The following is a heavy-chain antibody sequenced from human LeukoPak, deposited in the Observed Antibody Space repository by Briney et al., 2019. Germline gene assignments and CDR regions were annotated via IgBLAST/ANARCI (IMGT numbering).Heavy chain of an antibody. J-gene: IGHJ4*02. D-gene: IGHD5-18*01. V-gene: IGHV3-21*01. CDR3: ARHFHTGFDY. CDR1: GFTFSRYN. Sequence: PGGSLRLSCAASGFTFSRYNMNWVRQAPGQGLEWVACISKSRNYIYYADSVKGRFTISRDNAKNSLYLQMNSLRAEDTAVYYCARHFHTGFDYWGQGTLVTVSS. CDR2: ISKSRNYI.